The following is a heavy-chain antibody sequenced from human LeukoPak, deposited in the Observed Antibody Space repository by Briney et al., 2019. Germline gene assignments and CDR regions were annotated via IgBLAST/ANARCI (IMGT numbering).Heavy chain of an antibody. D-gene: IGHD2-15*01. CDR2: ISYDGSNK. CDR3: AREVRGNLDY. V-gene: IGHV3-30*04. CDR1: GFTFSNYA. J-gene: IGHJ4*02. Sequence: PGGSLRLSCAASGFTFSNYALHWVRQSPGKGLEWVAVISYDGSNKFYADSVRGRFSISRDSSKNTLYLQMNSQRSEDTAVYYCAREVRGNLDYWGQGTLVTVSS.